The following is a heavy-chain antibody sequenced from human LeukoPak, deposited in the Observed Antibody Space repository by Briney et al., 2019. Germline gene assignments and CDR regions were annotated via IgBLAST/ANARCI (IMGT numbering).Heavy chain of an antibody. V-gene: IGHV5-51*01. Sequence: GESLKISCRGSGYSFTSYWIGWVRQMPGKGLEWMGIIYPGDSGTRYSPSFQGQVTISADKSINTAYLQWSSLKASDTAMYYCASAYSYIHFDYWGQGTLVTVSS. CDR3: ASAYSYIHFDY. CDR2: IYPGDSGT. CDR1: GYSFTSYW. D-gene: IGHD5-18*01. J-gene: IGHJ4*02.